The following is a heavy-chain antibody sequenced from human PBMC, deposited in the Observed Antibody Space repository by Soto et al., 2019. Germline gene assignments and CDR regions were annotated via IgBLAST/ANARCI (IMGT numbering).Heavy chain of an antibody. J-gene: IGHJ5*02. V-gene: IGHV4-59*13. CDR1: GGSISAYY. CDR3: ARVQSFEFDNWFEP. Sequence: PSETLSLTCTVTGGSISAYYWSWIRQPPGKGLEWIGHIYYTGNTNYNPSLKSRVTISVDTSTNRFSLRLRSVSAADTAVYYCARVQSFEFDNWFEPWGQGTLVTVPS. D-gene: IGHD3-10*01. CDR2: IYYTGNT.